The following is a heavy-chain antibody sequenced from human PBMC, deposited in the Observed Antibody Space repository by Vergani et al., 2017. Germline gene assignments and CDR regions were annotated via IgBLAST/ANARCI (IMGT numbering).Heavy chain of an antibody. D-gene: IGHD5-18*01. CDR1: GFTVSSNY. J-gene: IGHJ4*02. V-gene: IGHV3-53*01. CDR2: IYSGGST. CDR3: ARSRGYSYGSPDY. Sequence: EVQLVESGGGLIQPGGSLRLSCAASGFTVSSNYMSWVRQAPGKGLEWVSVIYSGGSTYYADSVKGLFTISRDNSKNTLYLQMNSLRAEDTAVYYCARSRGYSYGSPDYWGQGTLVTVSS.